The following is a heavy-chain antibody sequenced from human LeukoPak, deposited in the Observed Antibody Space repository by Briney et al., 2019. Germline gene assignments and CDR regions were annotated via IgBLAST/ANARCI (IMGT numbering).Heavy chain of an antibody. CDR2: ISSSSSYI. CDR3: ARDLGKSSGSYYYYYYYMDV. V-gene: IGHV3-21*01. J-gene: IGHJ6*03. D-gene: IGHD6-19*01. CDR1: GFTFSSYS. Sequence: PGGSLRLSCAASGFTFSSYSMNWVRQAPGKGLEWVSSISSSSSYIYYADSVKGRFTISRDNAKNSLYLQMNSLRAEDTAVYYCARDLGKSSGSYYYYYYYMDVWGKGTTVTVSS.